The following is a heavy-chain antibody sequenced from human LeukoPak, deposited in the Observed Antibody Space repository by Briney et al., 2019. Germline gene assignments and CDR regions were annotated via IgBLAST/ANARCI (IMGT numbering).Heavy chain of an antibody. CDR2: INHSGRT. CDR1: GGSFSDYE. J-gene: IGHJ6*02. V-gene: IGHV4-34*01. CDR3: ARGILVTATFSYYPRMDV. Sequence: PSETLSLTCAVYGGSFSDYESRWGWIRQSPGKGLGSIVDINHSGRTNYNPSLKSRVTISLDVSKSQFSLRLTSVNAADTAAYYCARGILVTATFSYYPRMDVWGQGTTVSVSS. D-gene: IGHD2-21*02.